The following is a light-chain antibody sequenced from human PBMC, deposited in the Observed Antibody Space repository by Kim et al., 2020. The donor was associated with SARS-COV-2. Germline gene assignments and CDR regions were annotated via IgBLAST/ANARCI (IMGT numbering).Light chain of an antibody. J-gene: IGKJ3*01. V-gene: IGKV1-16*01. CDR1: QAIIDY. CDR3: QQYKTYPFT. Sequence: SVGDSITITCRASQAIIDYLAWFQQKPGRAPKSLIHAASSLQSGVPSRFSGSGSGTDFSLTIHNVQPEDFATYYCQQYKTYPFTFGPGTKVDIK. CDR2: AAS.